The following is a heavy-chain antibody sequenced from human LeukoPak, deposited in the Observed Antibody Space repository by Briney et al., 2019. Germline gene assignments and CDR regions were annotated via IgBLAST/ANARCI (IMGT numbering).Heavy chain of an antibody. J-gene: IGHJ4*02. CDR2: ISSVGSKK. CDR3: AKAPTPYGSGSYSPD. D-gene: IGHD3-10*01. CDR1: GFRFSSYD. V-gene: IGHV3-30*18. Sequence: PGGSLRLSCAASGFRFSSYDMHWVRQAPGKGLEWVAAISSVGSKKYYVDSVKSRFTISRDNSKNTLYLQMNSLRPEDTAMFYCAKAPTPYGSGSYSPDWGQGTLVTVSS.